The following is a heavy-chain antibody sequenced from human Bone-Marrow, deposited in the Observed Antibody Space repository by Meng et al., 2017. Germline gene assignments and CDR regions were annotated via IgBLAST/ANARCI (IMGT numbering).Heavy chain of an antibody. J-gene: IGHJ3*02. D-gene: IGHD5-18*01. V-gene: IGHV3-30*01. Sequence: LSLTCAASGFTFSSYAMHWVRQAPGKGLEWVAVISYDGSNKYYADSVKGRFTISRDNSKNTLYLQMNSLRAEDTAVYYCAGELWLRVDAFDIWGQGTMVTVSS. CDR3: AGELWLRVDAFDI. CDR2: ISYDGSNK. CDR1: GFTFSSYA.